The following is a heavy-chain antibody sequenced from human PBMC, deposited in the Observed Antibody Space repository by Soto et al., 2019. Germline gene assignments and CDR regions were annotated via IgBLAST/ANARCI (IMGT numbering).Heavy chain of an antibody. J-gene: IGHJ6*03. CDR2: ISSNGGST. CDR1: GFTISSYA. Sequence: GGSLRLSCAASGFTISSYAMHWVRQAPGKGLEYVSAISSNGGSTYYANSVKGRFTISRDNSKNTLYLQMGSLRAEDMAVYYCARSLGYCSSTTCSLPSYYYHYMDVGGKGTTDPVSS. CDR3: ARSLGYCSSTTCSLPSYYYHYMDV. V-gene: IGHV3-64*01. D-gene: IGHD2-2*01.